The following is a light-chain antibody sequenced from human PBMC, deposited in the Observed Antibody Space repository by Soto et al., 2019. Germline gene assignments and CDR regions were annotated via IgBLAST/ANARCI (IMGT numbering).Light chain of an antibody. CDR3: QQYCSSPPHP. J-gene: IGKJ4*01. V-gene: IGKV3-20*01. CDR2: GAS. Sequence: EIVLTQSPGTLSLSPGERATLSCRASQSVSSSYLDWYQQKPGQAPRLLIYGASSRATGIPDRFSGSGSATDFTLTISRLEPEDFAVYYCQQYCSSPPHPFGGANKVEIK. CDR1: QSVSSSY.